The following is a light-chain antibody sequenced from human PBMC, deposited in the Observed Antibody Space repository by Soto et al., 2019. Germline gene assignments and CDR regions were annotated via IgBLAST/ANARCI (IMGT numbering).Light chain of an antibody. J-gene: IGKJ5*01. CDR2: DAS. CDR3: QQYENLPT. Sequence: DIQMTQSPSSLSASVGGRVTITCQASQNINNYLNWHQQKPGRAPKLLIYDASNLEAGVPSRFRGSGSGTDFTFTISRLQPEDIATYYCQQYENLPTFGQGTRLEIK. V-gene: IGKV1-33*01. CDR1: QNINNY.